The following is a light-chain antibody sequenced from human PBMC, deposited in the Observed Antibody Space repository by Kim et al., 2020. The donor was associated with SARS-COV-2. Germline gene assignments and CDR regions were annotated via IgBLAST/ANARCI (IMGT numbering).Light chain of an antibody. CDR3: QQRSNWPAGYT. J-gene: IGKJ2*01. Sequence: EIVLTQSPATLSLSPGERATLSCRASQSVSSYLAWYQQEPGQAPRLLIYDASNRATGIPARFSGSGSGTDFTLTISSLEPEDFAVYYCQQRSNWPAGYTFGQGTKLEI. V-gene: IGKV3-11*01. CDR1: QSVSSY. CDR2: DAS.